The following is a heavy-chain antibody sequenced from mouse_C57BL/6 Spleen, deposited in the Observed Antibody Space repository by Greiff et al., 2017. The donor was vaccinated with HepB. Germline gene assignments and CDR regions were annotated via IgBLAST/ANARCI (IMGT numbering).Heavy chain of an antibody. V-gene: IGHV1-22*01. CDR1: GYTFTDYN. J-gene: IGHJ2*01. CDR3: ARGGGLLGY. D-gene: IGHD1-1*01. Sequence: EVKLQESGPELVKPGASVKMSCKASGYTFTDYNMHWVKQSHGKSLEWIGYINPNNGGISYNQKFKGKATLTVNKSSNTAYMELRSLTSEDSAVYYCARGGGLLGYWGQGTTLTVSS. CDR2: INPNNGGI.